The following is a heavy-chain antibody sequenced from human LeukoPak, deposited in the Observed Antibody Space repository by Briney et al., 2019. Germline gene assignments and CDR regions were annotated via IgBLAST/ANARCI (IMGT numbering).Heavy chain of an antibody. CDR1: GYTXTGYY. J-gene: IGHJ4*02. CDR3: ARVRGDSSWYGLDY. V-gene: IGHV1-2*02. D-gene: IGHD6-13*01. CDR2: INPDSGGT. Sequence: ASVKVSCTTSGYTXTGYYIHGVRQAPGQGLESMGWINPDSGGTNYAQKFQGRVTMTRDTSISAGYMELSGLRPDDTAVFYCARVRGDSSWYGLDYWGQGTLVSVSS.